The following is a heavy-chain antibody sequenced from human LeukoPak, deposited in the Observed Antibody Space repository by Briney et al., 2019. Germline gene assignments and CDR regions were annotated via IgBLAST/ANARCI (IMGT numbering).Heavy chain of an antibody. Sequence: GGSLRLSCAASGFTFSSYAMSWVRQAPGKGLEWVSAISGSGGSTYYADSVKGRFTISRDNAKNSLYLQMNSLRAEDAAVYYCAREGAHLMITFGGVIAELDYWGQGTLVTVSS. D-gene: IGHD3-16*02. V-gene: IGHV3-23*01. J-gene: IGHJ4*02. CDR1: GFTFSSYA. CDR2: ISGSGGST. CDR3: AREGAHLMITFGGVIAELDY.